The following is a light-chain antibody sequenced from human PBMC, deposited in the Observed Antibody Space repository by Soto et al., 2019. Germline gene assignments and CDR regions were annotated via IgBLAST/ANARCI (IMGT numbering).Light chain of an antibody. V-gene: IGKV2D-29*01. CDR3: MQSIQLPRT. CDR2: XXX. Sequence: DIVMTQTPLSLSVTPGQPASISCKSSQSLLHSDGKTYLYWYLQKPGQPPQLLIYXXXXXXXXXXXXXXXXGXGTDFTLKISRVEAEDVGVYYCMQSIQLPRTFGGGTKVDIK. J-gene: IGKJ4*01. CDR1: QSLLHSDGKTY.